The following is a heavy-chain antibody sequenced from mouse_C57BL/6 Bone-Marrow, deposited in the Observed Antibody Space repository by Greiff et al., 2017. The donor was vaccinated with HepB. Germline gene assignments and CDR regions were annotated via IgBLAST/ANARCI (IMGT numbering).Heavy chain of an antibody. CDR1: GFTFSSYA. CDR3: ARVELYYAMDY. J-gene: IGHJ4*01. Sequence: EVQRVESGGGLVKPGGSLKLSCAAFGFTFSSYAMSWVRQTPEKRLEWVATISDGGSYTYYPDNVKGRFTISRDNAKNNLYLQMSHLKSEDTAMYYCARVELYYAMDYWGQGTSVTVSS. CDR2: ISDGGSYT. V-gene: IGHV5-4*01.